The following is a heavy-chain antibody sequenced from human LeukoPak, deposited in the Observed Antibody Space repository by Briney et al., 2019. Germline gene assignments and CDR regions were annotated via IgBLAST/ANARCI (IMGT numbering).Heavy chain of an antibody. V-gene: IGHV3-21*04. J-gene: IGHJ6*03. D-gene: IGHD3-10*01. CDR2: ISSSSSYI. CDR1: GFTFSSYN. Sequence: GGSLRLSCAASGFTFSSYNMNWVRQAPGKGLEWVSSISSSSSYIYYADSLKGRFTISRDNAKNSLYLQMNSLRAEDTAVYYCAKGGGGYYYGSGGYDYYMDVWGKGTTVTISS. CDR3: AKGGGGYYYGSGGYDYYMDV.